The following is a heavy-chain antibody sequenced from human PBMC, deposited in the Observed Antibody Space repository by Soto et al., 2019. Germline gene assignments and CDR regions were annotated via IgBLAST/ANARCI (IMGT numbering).Heavy chain of an antibody. CDR2: INHSGST. CDR3: ARGYYYASGGSFKDFPAY. D-gene: IGHD3-10*01. J-gene: IGHJ4*02. V-gene: IGHV4-34*01. Sequence: SETLSLTCAVYGGSFSGYYWSWIRQPPGKGLEWIGEINHSGSTNYNPSLKSRLTISVDTSKNQFSLKMRSVTAADTAVYYCARGYYYASGGSFKDFPAYWGQGTLVTVSS. CDR1: GGSFSGYY.